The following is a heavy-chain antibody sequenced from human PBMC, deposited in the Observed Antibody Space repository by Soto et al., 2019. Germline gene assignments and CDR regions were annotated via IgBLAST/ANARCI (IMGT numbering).Heavy chain of an antibody. CDR1: GYTFASYA. V-gene: IGHV1-18*01. J-gene: IGHJ6*02. CDR2: ISAYNGNT. D-gene: IGHD6-13*01. Sequence: ASVKVSCTPSGYTFASYAISWMRQAPGQGLEWMGWISAYNGNTNYAQKLQGRVTMTTDTSTSTAYMELRSLRSDDTAVYYCAREGYSSSKKHYYYYGMDVWG. CDR3: AREGYSSSKKHYYYYGMDV.